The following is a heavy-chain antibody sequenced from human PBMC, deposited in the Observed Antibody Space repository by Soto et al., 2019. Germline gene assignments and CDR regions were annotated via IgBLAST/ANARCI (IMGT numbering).Heavy chain of an antibody. CDR3: AKDRVVPAAIAFDI. CDR1: GFTFSSYA. J-gene: IGHJ3*02. Sequence: EVQLLESGGGLVQPGGSLRLSCAASGFTFSSYAMSWVRQAPGKGREWVSAISGSGGSTYYADSVKCRFTISRDNSKNPLYLQMTSLRSEDTAVYYCAKDRVVPAAIAFDICGQGTMVTVSS. CDR2: ISGSGGST. D-gene: IGHD2-2*02. V-gene: IGHV3-23*01.